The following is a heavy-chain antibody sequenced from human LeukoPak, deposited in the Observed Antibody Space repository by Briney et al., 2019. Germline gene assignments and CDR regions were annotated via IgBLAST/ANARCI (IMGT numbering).Heavy chain of an antibody. CDR1: GFTLSSYW. D-gene: IGHD5-18*01. V-gene: IGHV3-74*01. J-gene: IGHJ3*02. CDR3: ARGGYTYGPATLGALDI. Sequence: GGSLGLSCAASGFTLSSYWMHWVRQAPGKGLVWVSRINGDGSGTNYDDSVKGRFTISRDNAKNALYLQMNSLRAEDTAVYYCARGGYTYGPATLGALDIWGPGTMVPVSS. CDR2: INGDGSGT.